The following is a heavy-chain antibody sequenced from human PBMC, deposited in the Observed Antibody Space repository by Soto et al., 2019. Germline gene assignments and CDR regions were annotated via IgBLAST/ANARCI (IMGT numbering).Heavy chain of an antibody. J-gene: IGHJ4*02. CDR2: ISWNSNTI. CDR1: GFTFDNYA. Sequence: PGGSLRLSCAASGFTFDNYAMHWVRQAPGKGLEWVSGISWNSNTIAYAYSVKGRFTISRDNAKNSLYLQMNSLRAEDTAFYYCAKYSALNWDPGTLVTVST. CDR3: AKYSALN. V-gene: IGHV3-9*01.